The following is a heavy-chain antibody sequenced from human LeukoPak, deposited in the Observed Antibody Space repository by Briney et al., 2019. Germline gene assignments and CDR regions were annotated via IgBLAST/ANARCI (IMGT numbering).Heavy chain of an antibody. D-gene: IGHD4-17*01. J-gene: IGHJ4*02. CDR1: GFTFSSYE. CDR2: ISSSGSTI. CDR3: ARDSYGDSGRRVFDY. Sequence: GGSLRLSCAASGFTFSSYEMNWVRQAPGKGLEWVSYISSSGSTIYYADSVKGRFTISRDNAKNSLYLQMNSLRAEDTAVYYCARDSYGDSGRRVFDYWGQGTLVTVSS. V-gene: IGHV3-48*03.